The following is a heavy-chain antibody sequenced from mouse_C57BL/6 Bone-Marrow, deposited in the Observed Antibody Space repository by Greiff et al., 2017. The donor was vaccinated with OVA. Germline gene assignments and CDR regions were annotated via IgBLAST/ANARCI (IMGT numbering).Heavy chain of an antibody. J-gene: IGHJ2*01. D-gene: IGHD3-1*01. CDR1: GYAFSSSW. V-gene: IGHV1-82*01. Sequence: VKLMESGPELVKPGASVKISCKASGYAFSSSWMNWVKQRPGKGLEWIGRIYPGDGDTNYNGKFKGKATLTADKSSSTAYMQLSSLTSEDSAVYFCARSGAGDYWGQGTTLTVSS. CDR3: ARSGAGDY. CDR2: IYPGDGDT.